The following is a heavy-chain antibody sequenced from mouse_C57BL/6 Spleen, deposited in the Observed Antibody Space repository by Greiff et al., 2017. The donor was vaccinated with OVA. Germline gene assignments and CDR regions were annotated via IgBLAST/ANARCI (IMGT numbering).Heavy chain of an antibody. Sequence: QVQLKQPGSELVRPGSSVKLSCKASGYTFTSYWMHWVKQRPIQGLEWIGNIDPSDSETHYNQKFKDKATLTVDKSSSTAYMQLSSLTSEDSAVYYCAREGTGTSWFAYWGQGTLVTVSA. CDR3: AREGTGTSWFAY. D-gene: IGHD4-1*01. CDR1: GYTFTSYW. CDR2: IDPSDSET. J-gene: IGHJ3*01. V-gene: IGHV1-52*01.